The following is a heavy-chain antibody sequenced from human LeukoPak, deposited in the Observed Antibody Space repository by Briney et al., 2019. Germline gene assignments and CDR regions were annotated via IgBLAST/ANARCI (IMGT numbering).Heavy chain of an antibody. D-gene: IGHD6-13*01. CDR2: IIPIFGTA. CDR1: GGTFSSYA. V-gene: IGHV1-69*13. J-gene: IGHJ4*02. CDR3: ARDGSQQLTNYFDY. Sequence: GASVKVSCKASGGTFSSYAISWVRQAPGQGLEWMGGIIPIFGTANYAQKFQGRVTITADESTSTAYMELSSLRSEDTAVYYCARDGSQQLTNYFDYWGQGTLVTVSS.